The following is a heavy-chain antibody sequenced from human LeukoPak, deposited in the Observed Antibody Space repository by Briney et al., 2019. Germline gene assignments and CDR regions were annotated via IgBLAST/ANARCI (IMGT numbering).Heavy chain of an antibody. CDR2: ISSSSSYI. Sequence: PGGSLRLSCTASGFTVSSNYMSWVRQAPGKGLERVSSISSSSSYIYYADSVKGRFTISRDNAENSLYLQMNSLRAEDTAVYYCARNYGLGGFLRYYFEYWGQGTLVTVSS. CDR3: ARNYGLGGFLRYYFEY. CDR1: GFTVSSNY. D-gene: IGHD3-10*01. V-gene: IGHV3-21*01. J-gene: IGHJ4*02.